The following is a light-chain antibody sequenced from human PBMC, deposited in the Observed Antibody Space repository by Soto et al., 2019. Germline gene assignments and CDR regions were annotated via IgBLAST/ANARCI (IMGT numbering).Light chain of an antibody. CDR1: QTVSNSY. J-gene: IGKJ1*01. V-gene: IGKV3-20*01. CDR3: QQYGSSPWT. Sequence: EIVLTQSPGTLSLSPGERATLSCRASQTVSNSYIAWYQQKPGQAPRLLIYGASSRATSIPDRFSGSGSGTDFTLTISRLEPEDFAVYYCQQYGSSPWTFGQGTKVEIK. CDR2: GAS.